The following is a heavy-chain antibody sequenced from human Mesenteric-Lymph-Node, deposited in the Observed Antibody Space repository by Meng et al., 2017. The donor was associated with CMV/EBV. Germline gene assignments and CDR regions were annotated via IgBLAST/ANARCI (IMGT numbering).Heavy chain of an antibody. CDR3: ARHQSVGATASHAFDI. J-gene: IGHJ3*02. Sequence: SETLSLTCAVYGGSFSGYYWSWIRQPPGKGLEWIGEINHSGSTNYNPSLKSRVTISVDTSKNQFSLKLSSVTATDTAVYFCARHQSVGATASHAFDIWGQGTMVTVSS. CDR1: GGSFSGYY. D-gene: IGHD1-26*01. CDR2: INHSGST. V-gene: IGHV4-34*01.